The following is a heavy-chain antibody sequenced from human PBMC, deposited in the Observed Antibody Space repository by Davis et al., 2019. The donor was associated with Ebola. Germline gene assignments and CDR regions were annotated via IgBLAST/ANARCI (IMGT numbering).Heavy chain of an antibody. CDR2: IYYSGST. CDR3: AREGRSGSYFSSFDY. CDR1: GGSISSSSYY. V-gene: IGHV4-39*07. J-gene: IGHJ4*02. Sequence: PSETLSLTCTVSGGSISSSSYYWGWIRQPPGKGLEWIGSIYYSGSTNYNPSLKSRVTMPVDTSKNQFSLKLSSVTAADTAVYYCAREGRSGSYFSSFDYWGQGTLVTVSS. D-gene: IGHD1-26*01.